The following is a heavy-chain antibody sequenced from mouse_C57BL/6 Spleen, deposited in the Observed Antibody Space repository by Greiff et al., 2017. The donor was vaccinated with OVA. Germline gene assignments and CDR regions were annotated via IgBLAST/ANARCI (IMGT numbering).Heavy chain of an antibody. V-gene: IGHV1-80*01. CDR2: IYPGDGDT. J-gene: IGHJ2*01. CDR1: GYAFSSYW. CDR3: ARSPLGYYFDY. D-gene: IGHD4-1*01. Sequence: VQGVESGAELVKPGASVKISCKASGYAFSSYWMNWVKQRPGKGLEWIGQIYPGDGDTNYNGKFKGKATLTADKSSSTAYMQLSSLTSEDSAVYFCARSPLGYYFDYWGQGTTLTVSS.